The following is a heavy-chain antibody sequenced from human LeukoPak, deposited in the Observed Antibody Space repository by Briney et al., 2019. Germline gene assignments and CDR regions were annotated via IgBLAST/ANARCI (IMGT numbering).Heavy chain of an antibody. Sequence: GGSLRLSCAASGFTFSSYEMNWVRQAPGKGLEWVSYISSSGSTIYYADSVKGRFTISRDNAKNSLYLQMNSLRAEDTAVYYCARSKLVGIVCWFDPWGQGTLVTVSS. CDR2: ISSSGSTI. D-gene: IGHD6-13*01. J-gene: IGHJ5*02. CDR3: ARSKLVGIVCWFDP. CDR1: GFTFSSYE. V-gene: IGHV3-48*03.